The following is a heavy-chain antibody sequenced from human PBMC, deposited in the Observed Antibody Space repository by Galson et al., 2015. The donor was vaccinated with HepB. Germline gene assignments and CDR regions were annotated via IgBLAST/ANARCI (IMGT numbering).Heavy chain of an antibody. Sequence: SVKVSCKASGGTFSSYAISWVRQAPGQGLEWMGGIIPIFGTANYAQKFQGRVTITADKSTSTAYVELSSLRSEDTAVYYCACSPRAAFDIWGQGTMVTVSS. D-gene: IGHD2-15*01. CDR1: GGTFSSYA. CDR3: ACSPRAAFDI. CDR2: IIPIFGTA. J-gene: IGHJ3*02. V-gene: IGHV1-69*06.